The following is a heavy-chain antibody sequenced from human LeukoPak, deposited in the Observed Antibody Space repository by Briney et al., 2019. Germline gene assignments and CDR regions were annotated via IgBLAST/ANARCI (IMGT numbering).Heavy chain of an antibody. CDR1: GFTFSSFA. D-gene: IGHD1-26*01. V-gene: IGHV3-74*03. CDR2: VQSDRSGS. J-gene: IGHJ4*02. Sequence: PGGSLRLSCAASGFTFSSFAMSWVRQAPGKGLVWVSRVQSDRSGSMYANSVMGRFTSSRDNSKNMLYLQMNSLTAEDTAVYFSARAQLGTPTDYWGQGTQVTVSS. CDR3: ARAQLGTPTDY.